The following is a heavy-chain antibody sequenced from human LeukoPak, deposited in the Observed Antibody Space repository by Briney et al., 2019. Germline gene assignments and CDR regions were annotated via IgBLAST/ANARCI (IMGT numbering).Heavy chain of an antibody. J-gene: IGHJ6*03. CDR1: GFTFSSYT. CDR3: ARTYYYDSSGKCMDV. V-gene: IGHV3-21*05. CDR2: ISSSSSYI. D-gene: IGHD3-22*01. Sequence: PGGSLRLSCAASGFTFSSYTMNWVRQAPGKGLEWVSYISSSSSYIYYADSVKGRFTISRDNAKNSLYLRMNSLRAEDTAVYYCARTYYYDSSGKCMDVWGKGTTVTVSS.